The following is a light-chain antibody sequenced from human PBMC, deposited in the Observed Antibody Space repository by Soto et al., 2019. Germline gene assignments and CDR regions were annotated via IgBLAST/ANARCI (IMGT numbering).Light chain of an antibody. J-gene: IGKJ1*01. CDR3: QEYNNWWT. V-gene: IGKV3-15*01. CDR1: QSVSNN. CDR2: GAS. Sequence: EIVMTQSPATLSVSPGERATLSCRASQSVSNNLAWYQKKPGQAPRLLIYGASTRATGIPARVSGSGSGTEFTVTISSLQSEDFAFYYCQEYNNWWTFGQGTRVDIK.